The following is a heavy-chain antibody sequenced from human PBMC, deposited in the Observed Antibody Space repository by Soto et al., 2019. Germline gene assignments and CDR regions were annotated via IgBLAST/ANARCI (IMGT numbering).Heavy chain of an antibody. CDR2: IYYSGST. CDR3: ARDRAKWKDYYYYGMDV. CDR1: GGSISSGDDF. Sequence: SETLSLTCTVSGGSISSGDDFWTWIRQPPGKGLEWIGYIYYSGSTYYNPSLKSRLTVSVDTSKNQFSLKLSSVTAADTAVYYCARDRAKWKDYYYYGMDVWGQGTTVT. D-gene: IGHD1-20*01. J-gene: IGHJ6*02. V-gene: IGHV4-30-4*01.